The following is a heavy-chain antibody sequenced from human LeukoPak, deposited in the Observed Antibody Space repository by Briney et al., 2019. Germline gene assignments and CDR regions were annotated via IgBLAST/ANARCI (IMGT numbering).Heavy chain of an antibody. D-gene: IGHD5-18*01. J-gene: IGHJ6*02. CDR1: EFTFSTYS. Sequence: GGSLRLSCAASEFTFSTYSMNWVRQAPGKGLEWVSGISWNSGSIGYADSVKGRFTISRDNAKNSLYLQMNSLRAEDTALYYCAKDTADTAMAPGMDVWGQGTTVTVSS. CDR3: AKDTADTAMAPGMDV. V-gene: IGHV3-9*01. CDR2: ISWNSGSI.